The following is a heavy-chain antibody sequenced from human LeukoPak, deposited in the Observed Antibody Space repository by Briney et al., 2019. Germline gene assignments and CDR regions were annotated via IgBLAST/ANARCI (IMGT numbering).Heavy chain of an antibody. J-gene: IGHJ4*02. D-gene: IGHD2-15*01. CDR1: GFTFNNYG. Sequence: GGSLRLSCAASGFTFNNYGMSWVRQAPGKGLEWVSGISGSGGSTYYADSVKGRFTISRDNSKNTLFLQMNSLRAEDTAVYYCATGCSGGSCGDFRFVFDYWGQGTLVTVSS. CDR2: ISGSGGST. V-gene: IGHV3-23*01. CDR3: ATGCSGGSCGDFRFVFDY.